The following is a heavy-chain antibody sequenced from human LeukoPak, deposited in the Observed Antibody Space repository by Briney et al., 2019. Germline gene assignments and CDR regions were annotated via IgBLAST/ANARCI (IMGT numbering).Heavy chain of an antibody. CDR1: GFTFRNYW. Sequence: PGGSLRLSCAASGFTFRNYWMSWVRQAPGKGREWVANIKEGGSEKYYVDSVKGRFTISRDNAKNSQYLQMNSLRAEDTAVYYCARGWDTAMGKGFNYWGQGTLVTVSS. CDR3: ARGWDTAMGKGFNY. D-gene: IGHD5-18*01. CDR2: IKEGGSEK. J-gene: IGHJ4*02. V-gene: IGHV3-7*01.